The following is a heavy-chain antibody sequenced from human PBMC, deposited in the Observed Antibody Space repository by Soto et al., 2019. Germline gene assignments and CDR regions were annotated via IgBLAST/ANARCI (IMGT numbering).Heavy chain of an antibody. CDR3: ARRYCSSTSCPPAGDAFDI. CDR1: GGSISSYY. Sequence: PSETLSLTCTVSGGSISSYYWSLIRQPPGKGLEWIGYIYYSGSTNYNPSLKSRVTISVDTSKNQFSLKLSSVTAADTAVYYCARRYCSSTSCPPAGDAFDIWGQGTMVTVSS. CDR2: IYYSGST. V-gene: IGHV4-59*08. J-gene: IGHJ3*02. D-gene: IGHD2-2*01.